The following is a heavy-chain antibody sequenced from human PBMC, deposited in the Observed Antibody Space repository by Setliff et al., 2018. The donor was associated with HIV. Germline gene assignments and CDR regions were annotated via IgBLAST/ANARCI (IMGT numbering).Heavy chain of an antibody. CDR2: IIPIFSTS. CDR1: GSTFTSYA. Sequence: GASVKVSCKASGSTFTSYAINWVRQAPGQGLEWMGGIIPIFSTSNYAQRFQGRVTITADESTSTAYMELYNLRSEDTAVYYCARGLRQDRSNSDVFDIWGQGTVVTVSS. J-gene: IGHJ3*02. V-gene: IGHV1-69*13. D-gene: IGHD4-4*01. CDR3: ARGLRQDRSNSDVFDI.